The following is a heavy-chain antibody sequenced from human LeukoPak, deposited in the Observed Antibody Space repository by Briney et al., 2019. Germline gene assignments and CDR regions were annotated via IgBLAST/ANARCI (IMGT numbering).Heavy chain of an antibody. Sequence: SETLSLTCTVSGGSISSYYWSWIRQPPGKGLEWIGYIYYSGSTNYNPSLKSRATISVDTSKNQFSLKLSSVTAADTAVYYCARDRWPPFGMDVWGQGTTVTVSS. D-gene: IGHD2-15*01. V-gene: IGHV4-59*01. CDR3: ARDRWPPFGMDV. J-gene: IGHJ6*02. CDR2: IYYSGST. CDR1: GGSISSYY.